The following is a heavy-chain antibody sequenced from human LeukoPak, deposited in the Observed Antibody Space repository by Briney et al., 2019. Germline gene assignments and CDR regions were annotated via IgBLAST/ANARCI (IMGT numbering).Heavy chain of an antibody. CDR1: GFTFSSYW. Sequence: GGSLRLSCAASGFTFSSYWMSWVRQAPGKGLEWVANIKQDGSEKYYVDSVKGRFTISRDNAKNSLYLQMNSLRAEDTAVYYCARDNQGYCSGGSCYPLDYWGQGTLVTVSS. V-gene: IGHV3-7*01. D-gene: IGHD2-15*01. CDR2: IKQDGSEK. J-gene: IGHJ4*02. CDR3: ARDNQGYCSGGSCYPLDY.